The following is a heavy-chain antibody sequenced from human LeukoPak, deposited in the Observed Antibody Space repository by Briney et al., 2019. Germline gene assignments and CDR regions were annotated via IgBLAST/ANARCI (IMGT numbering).Heavy chain of an antibody. D-gene: IGHD3-22*01. CDR2: IKQDGSEK. CDR3: ARRSSYYYDSSGYPYWFDY. CDR1: GFTFSSYW. J-gene: IGHJ4*02. V-gene: IGHV3-7*01. Sequence: PGESLRLSCAASGFTFSSYWMSWVRQAPGKGLEWVANIKQDGSEKYYVDSVKGRFTISRDNAKNSLYLQMNSLRAEDTAVYYCARRSSYYYDSSGYPYWFDYWGQGTLVTVSS.